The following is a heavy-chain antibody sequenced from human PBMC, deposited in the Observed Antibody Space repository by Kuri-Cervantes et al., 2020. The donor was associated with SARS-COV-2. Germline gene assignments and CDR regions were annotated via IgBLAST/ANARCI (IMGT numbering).Heavy chain of an antibody. CDR2: IIPIFGTA. J-gene: IGHJ4*02. V-gene: IGHV1-69*13. CDR1: GGTFSSYA. D-gene: IGHD5-18*01. Sequence: SVKVSCKASGGTFSSYAISWVRQAPGQGLEWMGGIIPIFGTANYAQKFQGSVMITADESTSTAYMELSSLRSEDTAVYYCATPERGYSYGGYFDYWGQGTLVTVSS. CDR3: ATPERGYSYGGYFDY.